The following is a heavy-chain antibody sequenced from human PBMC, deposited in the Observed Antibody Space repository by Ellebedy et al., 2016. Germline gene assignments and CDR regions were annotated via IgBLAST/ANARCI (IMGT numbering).Heavy chain of an antibody. CDR2: ISGDGDNT. Sequence: GGSLRLSXVASGFTFRNFFMSWVRQAPGRGLEWISTISGDGDNTFSADSVKGRFTISRGNSRNTLYLQMDSLRAADTAVYYCYYGHYSGYWGQGTLVTVSS. D-gene: IGHD4-17*01. J-gene: IGHJ4*02. CDR1: GFTFRNFF. CDR3: YYGHYSGY. V-gene: IGHV3-23*01.